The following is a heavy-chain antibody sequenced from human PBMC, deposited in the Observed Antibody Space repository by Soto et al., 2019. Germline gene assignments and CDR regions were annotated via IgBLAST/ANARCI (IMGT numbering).Heavy chain of an antibody. CDR3: ASSISPPGVVDY. J-gene: IGHJ4*02. CDR2: ICYSGST. CDR1: GGSISSGDYY. D-gene: IGHD3-3*01. V-gene: IGHV4-30-4*01. Sequence: QVQLQESGPGLVKPSQTLSLTCTVSGGSISSGDYYWSWIRQPPGKGLEWIGYICYSGSTYYNPSRKSRVTISVDTSKHQFSLKLRSVTAADTAVYYCASSISPPGVVDYWCRATLVTVSS.